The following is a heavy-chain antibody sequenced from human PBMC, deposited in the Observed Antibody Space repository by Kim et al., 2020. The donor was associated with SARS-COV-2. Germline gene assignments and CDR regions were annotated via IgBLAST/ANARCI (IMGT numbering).Heavy chain of an antibody. CDR3: AHRPGIPTAAYFDY. CDR2: IYWDDDK. V-gene: IGHV2-5*02. CDR1: GFSLSTSAVG. J-gene: IGHJ4*02. Sequence: SGPTLVKPTQTLTLTCTFSGFSLSTSAVGVGWIRQPPGKALEWLALIYWDDDKRHSPSLKSRLTITKDTSKNQVVLTMTNMDPVDTATYYCAHRPGIPTAAYFDYWGQGTLVTVSS. D-gene: IGHD6-13*01.